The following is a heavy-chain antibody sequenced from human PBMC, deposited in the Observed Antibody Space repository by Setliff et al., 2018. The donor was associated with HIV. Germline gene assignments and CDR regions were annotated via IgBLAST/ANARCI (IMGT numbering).Heavy chain of an antibody. CDR1: GASITNYY. Sequence: SETLSLTCTASGASITNYYWSWIRQPPGKGLEWIGYIHYSGRTNYNPSLRSRVSISVDTSKNQFSLKLSSVTAADTAVYYCAAFDYGDYVFDYWGQGTLVTVSS. CDR3: AAFDYGDYVFDY. CDR2: IHYSGRT. D-gene: IGHD4-17*01. V-gene: IGHV4-59*01. J-gene: IGHJ4*02.